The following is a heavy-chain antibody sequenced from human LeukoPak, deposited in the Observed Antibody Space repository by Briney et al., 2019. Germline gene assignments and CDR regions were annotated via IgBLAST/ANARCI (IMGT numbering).Heavy chain of an antibody. J-gene: IGHJ4*02. CDR3: ARTKYNWNYED. CDR1: FGSINDCY. V-gene: IGHV4-4*07. D-gene: IGHD1-7*01. CDR2: IYSSGST. Sequence: ASETLSLTCTVSFGSINDCYWSWIRQTAGKGLEWIGRIYSSGSTNYNPSLKSRVTLSVDTSKNQISLKLSSVTAADTAVYYCARTKYNWNYEDWGQGTLVAVSS.